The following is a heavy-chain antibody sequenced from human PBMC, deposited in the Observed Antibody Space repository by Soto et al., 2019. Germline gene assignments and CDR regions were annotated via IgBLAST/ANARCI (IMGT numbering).Heavy chain of an antibody. J-gene: IGHJ6*02. CDR3: VRRGFGSLHGLVGV. Sequence: QVPLQESGPGLVKPSETLSLSCTVSGGSISSYYWSWIRQPPGKGLEWIGYVHDSWGSHYNPSLNGEVARSLHQSTGQFPLKLTAVTATDAAVYYGVRRGFGSLHGLVGVWGQGTTVTVSS. D-gene: IGHD3-10*01. CDR1: GGSISSYY. CDR2: VHDSWGS. V-gene: IGHV4-59*08.